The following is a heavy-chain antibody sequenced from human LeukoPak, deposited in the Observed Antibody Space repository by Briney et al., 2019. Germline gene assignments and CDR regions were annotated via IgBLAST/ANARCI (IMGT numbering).Heavy chain of an antibody. V-gene: IGHV3-23*01. CDR3: AKGGYYYDSSGYLDY. J-gene: IGHJ4*02. CDR2: ISGSGGST. Sequence: GGSLILSCAASGFTFSSYAMSWVRQAPGKGLEWVSAISGSGGSTYYADSVKGRFTISRDNSKNTLYLQMNSLRAEDTAVYYCAKGGYYYDSSGYLDYWGQGTLVTVSS. D-gene: IGHD3-22*01. CDR1: GFTFSSYA.